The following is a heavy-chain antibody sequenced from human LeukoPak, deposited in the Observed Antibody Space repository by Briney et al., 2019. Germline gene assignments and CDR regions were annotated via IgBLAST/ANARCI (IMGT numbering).Heavy chain of an antibody. CDR2: TRSKAYGGTT. V-gene: IGHV3-49*04. CDR1: GFTFGDYA. CDR3: TREMLYCSSTSCRLADAFDI. D-gene: IGHD2-2*01. J-gene: IGHJ3*02. Sequence: GGSLRLSCTASGFTFGDYAMSWVRQAPGKGLEWVGFTRSKAYGGTTEYAASVKGRFTISRDDSKSIAYLQMNSLKTEDTAVYYCTREMLYCSSTSCRLADAFDIWGQGTMVTVSS.